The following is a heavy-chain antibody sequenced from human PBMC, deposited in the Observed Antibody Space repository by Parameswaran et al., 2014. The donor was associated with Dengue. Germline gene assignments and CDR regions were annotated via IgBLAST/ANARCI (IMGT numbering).Heavy chain of an antibody. CDR2: INPNSGGT. V-gene: IGHV1-2*02. CDR3: ARDRSRVGGMDV. Sequence: WVRQAPGQGLEWMGWINPNSGGTNYAQKFQGRVTMTRDTSISTAYMELSRLRSDDTAVYYCARDRSRVGGMDVWGQGTTVTVSS. J-gene: IGHJ6*02.